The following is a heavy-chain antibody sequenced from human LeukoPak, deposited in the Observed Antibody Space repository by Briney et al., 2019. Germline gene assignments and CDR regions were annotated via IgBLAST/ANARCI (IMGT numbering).Heavy chain of an antibody. D-gene: IGHD3-10*01. CDR2: INHSGST. CDR3: ARKGLLWFGELPFFDY. Sequence: SETLSLTCAVYGGSFSGYYWSWIRQPPGKGLEWIGEINHSGSTNYNPSLKSRVTISVDTSKNQFPLKLSSVTAADTAVYYCARKGLLWFGELPFFDYWGQRALVTVSS. V-gene: IGHV4-34*01. J-gene: IGHJ4*02. CDR1: GGSFSGYY.